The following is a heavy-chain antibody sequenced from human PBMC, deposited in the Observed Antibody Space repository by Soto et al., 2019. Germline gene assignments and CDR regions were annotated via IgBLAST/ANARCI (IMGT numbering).Heavy chain of an antibody. V-gene: IGHV4-59*08. Sequence: SETLSLTCTVSAGSISGYYWAWIRQSPGKGLEWIGSIYHAGSVYYNPSLNSRVAVSLDTSKNHFSLKLTSVTAADTAVYYCARTFDYYGMDVWGQGTTVTVSS. J-gene: IGHJ6*02. CDR3: ARTFDYYGMDV. CDR2: IYHAGSV. CDR1: AGSISGYY.